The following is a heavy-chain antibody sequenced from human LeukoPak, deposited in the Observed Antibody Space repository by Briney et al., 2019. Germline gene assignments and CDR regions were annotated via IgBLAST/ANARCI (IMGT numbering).Heavy chain of an antibody. Sequence: GGSLRLSCAASGFTVSSNYMSWVRQAPGKGLEWVSVIYSGGSTYYADSVKGRFTISRDNSKNTLYLQMNSLRAEDTAVYYCAKWAQDFWSGYYDYYYYGMDVRGQGTTVTISS. CDR3: AKWAQDFWSGYYDYYYYGMDV. CDR2: IYSGGST. D-gene: IGHD3-3*01. V-gene: IGHV3-53*01. CDR1: GFTVSSNY. J-gene: IGHJ6*02.